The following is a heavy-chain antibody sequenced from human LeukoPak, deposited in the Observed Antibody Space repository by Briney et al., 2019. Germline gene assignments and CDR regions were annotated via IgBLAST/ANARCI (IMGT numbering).Heavy chain of an antibody. J-gene: IGHJ3*02. CDR3: ARHVFAYYHDSSGFAFDI. D-gene: IGHD3-22*01. V-gene: IGHV4-30-4*07. Sequence: SQTLSLTCAVSGGSISSGGYSWSWIRQPPGKGLEWIGYIYYSGSTNYNPSLKSRVTISVDTSKNQFSLKLSSVTAADTAVYYCARHVFAYYHDSSGFAFDIWGQGTMVTVSS. CDR2: IYYSGST. CDR1: GGSISSGGYS.